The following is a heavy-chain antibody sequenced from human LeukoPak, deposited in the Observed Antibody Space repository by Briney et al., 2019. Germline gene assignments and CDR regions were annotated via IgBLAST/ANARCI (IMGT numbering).Heavy chain of an antibody. CDR1: GYSFTSYW. Sequence: GESLKISCKGSGYSFTSYWIGWVRQMPGKGLEWMGIIYPGDSDTRYSPSFQGQVTISADKSISTAYLQWRSLKASDTAMYYCARSKYYYDSSGYFSDYWGQGTLVTVSS. V-gene: IGHV5-51*01. D-gene: IGHD3-22*01. CDR2: IYPGDSDT. CDR3: ARSKYYYDSSGYFSDY. J-gene: IGHJ4*02.